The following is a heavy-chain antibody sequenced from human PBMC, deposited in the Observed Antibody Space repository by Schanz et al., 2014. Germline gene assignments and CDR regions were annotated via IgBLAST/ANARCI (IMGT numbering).Heavy chain of an antibody. D-gene: IGHD1-26*01. CDR1: GFTFSNHG. CDR2: IWYDGSNE. CDR3: ARDMTSMGESGFYYYGMDV. Sequence: QVQLVESGGGVVQPGRSLRLSCAASGFTFSNHGMHWVRQSPGKGLEWVALIWYDGSNEYYADSVKGRFTISRDNPKKTLYLQMNSLRAEDTAVYYCARDMTSMGESGFYYYGMDVWGQGTTATVSS. V-gene: IGHV3-33*01. J-gene: IGHJ6*02.